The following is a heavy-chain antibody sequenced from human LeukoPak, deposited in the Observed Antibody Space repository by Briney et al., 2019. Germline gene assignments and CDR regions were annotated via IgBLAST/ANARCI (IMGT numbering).Heavy chain of an antibody. J-gene: IGHJ4*02. V-gene: IGHV3-20*04. CDR3: AKLAGTGGFDY. D-gene: IGHD6-19*01. CDR1: GFTFSSYA. Sequence: PGGSLRLXCTASGFTFSSYAMSWVRRAPGKGLESVSGINWNGGRTGYADSVKGRLTISRDNAKNSLYLQMNSLRAEDTALYYCAKLAGTGGFDYWGQGTLVTVSS. CDR2: INWNGGRT.